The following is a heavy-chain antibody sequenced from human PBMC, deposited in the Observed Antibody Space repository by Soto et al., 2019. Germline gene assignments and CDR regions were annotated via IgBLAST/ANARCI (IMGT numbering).Heavy chain of an antibody. V-gene: IGHV4-31*03. CDR2: IYYSGST. CDR3: ARVRKELDYYDSSGPFDY. J-gene: IGHJ4*02. D-gene: IGHD3-22*01. CDR1: GGSISSSGYY. Sequence: SETLSLTCTVSGGSISSSGYYWSWIRQHPGKGLEWIGYIYYSGSTYYNPSLKSRVTISVDTSKNQFSLKLSSVTAADTAVYYCARVRKELDYYDSSGPFDYWGQGTLVTVS.